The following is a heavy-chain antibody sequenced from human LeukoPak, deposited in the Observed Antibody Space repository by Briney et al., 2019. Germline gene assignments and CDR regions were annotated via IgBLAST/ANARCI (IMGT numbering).Heavy chain of an antibody. D-gene: IGHD3-16*01. CDR1: GGSISSGSYY. Sequence: PSQTLSLTCTVCGGSISSGSYYGRWIPQPAGKGLEWIVRSYTSGNTNYNPSLKSRVTISVATSKNQFSLKLSSVTAADTAVYYCARETSQKGAHYMDVWGKGTTITISS. CDR2: SYTSGNT. J-gene: IGHJ6*03. V-gene: IGHV4-61*02. CDR3: ARETSQKGAHYMDV.